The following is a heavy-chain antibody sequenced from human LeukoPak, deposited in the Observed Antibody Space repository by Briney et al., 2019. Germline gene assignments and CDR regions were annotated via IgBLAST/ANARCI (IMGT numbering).Heavy chain of an antibody. Sequence: PSETLSLTCAVSGGSISSGGYSWSWIRQPPGKGLEWIGYIYHSGSTYYNPSLKSRVTISVDRSKNQFSLKLSSVTAPDTAVYYCARATNWFDPWGQGTLVTVSS. CDR3: ARATNWFDP. J-gene: IGHJ5*02. V-gene: IGHV4-30-2*01. CDR1: GGSISSGGYS. CDR2: IYHSGST.